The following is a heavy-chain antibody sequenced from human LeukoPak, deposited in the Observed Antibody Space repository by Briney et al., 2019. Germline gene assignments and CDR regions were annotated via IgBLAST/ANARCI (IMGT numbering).Heavy chain of an antibody. Sequence: GGSLRLSCAASGFTFSSYAMSWVRRAPGKGLEWASAISGSGGSTYYADSVKGRFTISRDNSKNTLYLQMNSLRAEDTAVYYCAKDPGYYDSSGYYYWFDPWGQGTLVTVSS. D-gene: IGHD3-22*01. J-gene: IGHJ5*02. V-gene: IGHV3-23*01. CDR1: GFTFSSYA. CDR2: ISGSGGST. CDR3: AKDPGYYDSSGYYYWFDP.